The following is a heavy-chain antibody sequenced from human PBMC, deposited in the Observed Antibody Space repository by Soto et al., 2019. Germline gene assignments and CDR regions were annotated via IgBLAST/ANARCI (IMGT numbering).Heavy chain of an antibody. J-gene: IGHJ6*02. CDR1: AYTFTRYG. CDR2: ISGYNGDT. V-gene: IGHV1-18*01. Sequence: QGHLVQSGGEVKKPGASVKVSCKTSAYTFTRYGISWVRQAPGRGLEWMGWISGYNGDTNYAQNLQDRVTMTIDTSTTTAYMELRSLTSDDTAVYYCAKNGQPPYYYYGLDVWGQGTTVTVSS. D-gene: IGHD2-8*01. CDR3: AKNGQPPYYYYGLDV.